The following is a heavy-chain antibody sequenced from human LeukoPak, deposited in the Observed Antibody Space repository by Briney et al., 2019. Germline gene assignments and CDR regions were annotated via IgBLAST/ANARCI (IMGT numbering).Heavy chain of an antibody. CDR2: IYYSGST. CDR1: GGSISSSSYY. CDR3: ALDSSGYYLHFDY. D-gene: IGHD3-22*01. Sequence: SETLSLTCTVSGGSISSSSYYWGWIRQPPGKGLEWIGSIYYSGSTYYNPSLKSRVTISVDTSKNQSSLKLSSVTAADTAVYYCALDSSGYYLHFDYWGQGTLVTVSS. J-gene: IGHJ4*02. V-gene: IGHV4-39*01.